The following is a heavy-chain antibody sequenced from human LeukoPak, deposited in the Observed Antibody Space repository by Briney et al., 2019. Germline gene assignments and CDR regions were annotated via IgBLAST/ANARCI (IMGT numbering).Heavy chain of an antibody. D-gene: IGHD1-7*01. Sequence: GGSLRLSCAASGFTVSSNYMSWVRQAPGKGLEWVSVIYSGGSTYYADSVKGRFTISRDNSKNTLYLQMNSLRSEDTAVYYCARCPITGTTAWFDPWGQGTLVTVSS. CDR1: GFTVSSNY. V-gene: IGHV3-53*05. CDR3: ARCPITGTTAWFDP. J-gene: IGHJ5*02. CDR2: IYSGGST.